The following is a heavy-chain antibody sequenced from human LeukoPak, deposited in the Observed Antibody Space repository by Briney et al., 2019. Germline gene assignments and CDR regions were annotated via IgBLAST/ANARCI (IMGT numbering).Heavy chain of an antibody. J-gene: IGHJ4*02. D-gene: IGHD5-24*01. CDR3: ARGQGRDGYNGILEY. CDR2: INPSGST. V-gene: IGHV4-34*01. CDR1: GGSFSGYY. Sequence: SETLSLTCAVYGGSFSGYYWTWIRQPPGKGLEWIGEINPSGSTNYNPSLKSRVTIPVDTSKNQFSLKLRSVTAADTAVFYCARGQGRDGYNGILEYWGQGALVTVSS.